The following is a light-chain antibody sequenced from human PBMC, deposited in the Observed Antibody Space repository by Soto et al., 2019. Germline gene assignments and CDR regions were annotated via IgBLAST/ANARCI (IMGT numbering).Light chain of an antibody. CDR3: QQYGSSPST. CDR1: QSVSSSH. V-gene: IGKV3-20*01. J-gene: IGKJ3*01. Sequence: EIVLTQSPGTLSLSPGERATLSCRASQSVSSSHLAWYQQKPGQAPRLLIYGASSRATGIPDRFSGSGSGTDFTLTISRLEPEEFAVYYCQQYGSSPSTFGPGTKVDIK. CDR2: GAS.